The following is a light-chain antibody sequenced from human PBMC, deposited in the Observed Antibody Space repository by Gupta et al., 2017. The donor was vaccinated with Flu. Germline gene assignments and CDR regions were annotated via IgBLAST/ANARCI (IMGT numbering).Light chain of an antibody. CDR2: RSE. CDR1: DASFENNY. V-gene: IGLV1-47*01. J-gene: IGLJ2*01. CDR3: SAGDQNGHVV. Sequence: RVNTAGSGGDASFENNYVYWYQQLPATARMIFIYRSEQCPAAVPVRFSASRSGTAAALSSSEPGDEDDAYYYCSAGDQNGHVVFGGGTRLTVL.